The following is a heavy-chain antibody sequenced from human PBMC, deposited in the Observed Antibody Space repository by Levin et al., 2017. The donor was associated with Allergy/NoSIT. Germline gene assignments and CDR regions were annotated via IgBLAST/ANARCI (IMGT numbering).Heavy chain of an antibody. CDR1: GFTFSSYW. D-gene: IGHD5-12*01. CDR3: ARVQRYSGYDWEFDY. J-gene: IGHJ4*02. CDR2: INSDGSST. Sequence: TSETLSLTCAASGFTFSSYWMHWVRQAPGKGLVWVSRINSDGSSTSYADSVKGRFTISRDNAKNTLYLQMNSLRAEDTAVYYCARVQRYSGYDWEFDYWGQGTLVTVSS. V-gene: IGHV3-74*01.